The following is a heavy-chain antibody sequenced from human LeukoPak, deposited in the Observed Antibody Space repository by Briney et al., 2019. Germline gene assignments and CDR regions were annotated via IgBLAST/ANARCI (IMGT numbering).Heavy chain of an antibody. CDR1: GGSISSSSYY. J-gene: IGHJ4*02. D-gene: IGHD2-15*01. V-gene: IGHV4-39*07. Sequence: KPSETLSLTCTVSGGSISSSSYYWGWIRQPPGKGLEWIGSIYYSGSTYYNPSLKSRVTISVDTSKNQFSLKLSSVTAADTAVYYCARGIAPGLIDYWGQGTLVTVSS. CDR2: IYYSGST. CDR3: ARGIAPGLIDY.